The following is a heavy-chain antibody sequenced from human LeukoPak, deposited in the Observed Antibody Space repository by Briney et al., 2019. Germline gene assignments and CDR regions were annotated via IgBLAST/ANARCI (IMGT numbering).Heavy chain of an antibody. V-gene: IGHV4-30-2*01. CDR3: AMSHYGDYVG. CDR1: GGSISSGGYS. D-gene: IGHD4-17*01. J-gene: IGHJ4*02. Sequence: SETLSLTCAVSGGSISSGGYSWSWIRQPPGKGLEWIGYIYHSGSTHYNPSLKSRVTISVDRSKNQFSLKLSSVTAADTAVYYCAMSHYGDYVGWGQGTLVTVSS. CDR2: IYHSGST.